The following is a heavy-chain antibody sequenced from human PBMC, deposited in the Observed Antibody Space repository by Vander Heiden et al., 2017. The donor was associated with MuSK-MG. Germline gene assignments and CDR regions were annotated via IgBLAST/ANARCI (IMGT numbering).Heavy chain of an antibody. CDR1: GYSISRGYY. CDR2: IYHSGGT. CDR3: ARAGGDEGATGVGWFDP. J-gene: IGHJ5*02. D-gene: IGHD1-26*01. Sequence: QLQLQESVPGLVKPSESLSLTCAVSGYSISRGYYWGWIRQPQGKGLEWIGSIYHSGGTYYNPSLKRRVTISVDTSKNQFSLKLSSVTAADTAVYYCARAGGDEGATGVGWFDPWGQGTLVTVSS. V-gene: IGHV4-38-2*01.